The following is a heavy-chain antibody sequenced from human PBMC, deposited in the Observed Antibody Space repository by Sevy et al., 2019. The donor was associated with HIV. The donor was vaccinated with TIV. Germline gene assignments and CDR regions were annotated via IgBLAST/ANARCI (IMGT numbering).Heavy chain of an antibody. J-gene: IGHJ4*02. CDR2: IYYSGST. Sequence: SGTLSLTCTVSGGSINNYYWTWIRQPPGKGLEWIGYIYYSGSTNYSPSLKSRVTMSLDTSKRQFSLKLTSVTAADTAVYYCAREQVTLAGSAFDYWGQGALVTVSS. CDR1: GGSINNYY. CDR3: AREQVTLAGSAFDY. D-gene: IGHD3-9*01. V-gene: IGHV4-59*13.